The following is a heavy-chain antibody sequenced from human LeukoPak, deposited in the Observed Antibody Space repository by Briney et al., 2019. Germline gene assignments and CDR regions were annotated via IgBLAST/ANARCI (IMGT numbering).Heavy chain of an antibody. D-gene: IGHD3-22*01. CDR2: INHSRST. V-gene: IGHV4-34*01. CDR3: ARERTTYYYDSSGYYYTALADY. Sequence: SETLSLTCAVYGGSFSGYYWSWIRQPPGKGLEWIGEINHSRSTNYNPSLKSRVTISVDTSKNQFSLKLSSVTAADTAVYYCARERTTYYYDSSGYYYTALADYWGQGTLVTVSS. J-gene: IGHJ4*02. CDR1: GGSFSGYY.